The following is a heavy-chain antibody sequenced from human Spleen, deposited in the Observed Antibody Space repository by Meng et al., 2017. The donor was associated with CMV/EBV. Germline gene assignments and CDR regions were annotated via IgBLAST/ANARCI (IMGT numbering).Heavy chain of an antibody. CDR3: AKAGKNGDYGFFYYYGLDV. CDR1: GFSFSSYA. J-gene: IGHJ6*02. D-gene: IGHD4-17*01. Sequence: GGSLRLSCAGSGFSFSSYAMSWVRQAPGKGLEWVSLIYTGGSSTYYADSVKGRFTISRDNSMDTLYLQMNSLRDEDTAIYYCAKAGKNGDYGFFYYYGLDVWGQGTTVTVSS. CDR2: IYTGGSST. V-gene: IGHV3-23*03.